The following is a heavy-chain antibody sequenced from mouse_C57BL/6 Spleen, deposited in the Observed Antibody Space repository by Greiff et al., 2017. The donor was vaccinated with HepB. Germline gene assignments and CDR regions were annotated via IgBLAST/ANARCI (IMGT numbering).Heavy chain of an antibody. CDR1: GYSFTDYN. CDR2: INPNYGTT. J-gene: IGHJ4*01. Sequence: HLVESGPELVKPGASVKISCKASGYSFTDYNMNWVKQSNGKSLEWIGVINPNYGTTSYNQKFKGKATLTVDQSSSTAYMQLNSLTSEDSAVYYCAREEGTAQAPGAMDYWGQGTSVTVSS. D-gene: IGHD3-2*02. CDR3: AREEGTAQAPGAMDY. V-gene: IGHV1-39*01.